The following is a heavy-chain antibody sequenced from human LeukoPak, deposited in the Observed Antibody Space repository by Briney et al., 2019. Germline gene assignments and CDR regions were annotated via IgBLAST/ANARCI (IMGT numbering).Heavy chain of an antibody. V-gene: IGHV3-30*03. CDR1: GFTFSSYG. CDR2: ISYDGSNK. CDR3: AIDFGYYDSSGRLDY. J-gene: IGHJ4*02. D-gene: IGHD3-22*01. Sequence: PGGSLRLSCAASGFTFSSYGMHWVRQAPGKGLEWVAVISYDGSNKYYADSVKGRFTISRDNSKNTLYLQMNSLRAEDTAVYYCAIDFGYYDSSGRLDYWGQGTLVTVSS.